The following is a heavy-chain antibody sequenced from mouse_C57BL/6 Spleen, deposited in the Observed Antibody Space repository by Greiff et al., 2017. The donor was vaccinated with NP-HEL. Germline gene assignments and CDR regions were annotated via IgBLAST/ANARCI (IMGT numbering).Heavy chain of an antibody. CDR3: TRDETGPFAY. J-gene: IGHJ3*01. CDR1: GFTFSSYA. CDR2: ISSGGDYI. Sequence: EVKLQESGEGLVKPGGSLKLSCAASGFTFSSYAMSWVRQTPEKRLEWVAYISSGGDYIYYADTVKGRFTISRDNARNTLYLQMSSLKSEDTAMYYCTRDETGPFAYWGQGTLVTVSA. D-gene: IGHD4-1*01. V-gene: IGHV5-9-1*02.